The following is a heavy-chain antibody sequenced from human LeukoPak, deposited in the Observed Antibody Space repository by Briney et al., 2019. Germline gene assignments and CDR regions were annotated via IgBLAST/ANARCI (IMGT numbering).Heavy chain of an antibody. J-gene: IGHJ4*02. CDR1: GGSISSYY. V-gene: IGHV4-4*07. D-gene: IGHD3-10*01. CDR2: IYTSGST. CDR3: AREILLWFGESAYYFDY. Sequence: PSETLSLTCTVSGGSISSYYWSWIRQPAGKGLEWIGRIYTSGSTNYNPPLKSRVTMSVDTSKNQFSLKLSSVTAADTAVYYCAREILLWFGESAYYFDYWGQGTLVTVSS.